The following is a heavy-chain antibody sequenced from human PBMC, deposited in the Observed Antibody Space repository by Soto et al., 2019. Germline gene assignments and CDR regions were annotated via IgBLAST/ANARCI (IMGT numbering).Heavy chain of an antibody. Sequence: LSLTCTVSGGSISSGGYYWSWIRQHPGKGLEWIGYIYYSGSTYYNPSLKSRVTISVDTSKNQFSLKLSSVTAADTAVYYCARAGFWSGYYSSDYYYGMDVWGQGTTVTVSS. D-gene: IGHD3-3*01. CDR2: IYYSGST. J-gene: IGHJ6*02. CDR3: ARAGFWSGYYSSDYYYGMDV. V-gene: IGHV4-31*03. CDR1: GGSISSGGYY.